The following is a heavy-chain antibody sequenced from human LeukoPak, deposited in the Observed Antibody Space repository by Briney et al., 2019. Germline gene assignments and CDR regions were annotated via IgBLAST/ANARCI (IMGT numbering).Heavy chain of an antibody. CDR3: ARDAYGRNSWGWFDP. J-gene: IGHJ5*02. Sequence: SETLSLTCTVSGVSISSYYWSWIRQSPGKGLEWIGYIYFTGFTHYNPSLKSRVTMSVDMSKYQFSLNLNSVTAADTAVYYCARDAYGRNSWGWFDPWGQGTLVTVSA. CDR2: IYFTGFT. V-gene: IGHV4-59*01. CDR1: GVSISSYY. D-gene: IGHD4-23*01.